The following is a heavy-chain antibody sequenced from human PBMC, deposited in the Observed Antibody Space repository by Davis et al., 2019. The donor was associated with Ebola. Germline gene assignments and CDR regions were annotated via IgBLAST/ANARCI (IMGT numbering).Heavy chain of an antibody. J-gene: IGHJ6*02. CDR3: SYSLDYYYYGMDV. V-gene: IGHV1-18*01. D-gene: IGHD3-16*01. CDR2: ISAYNGNT. CDR1: GYTFTSYG. Sequence: ASVKVSCKASGYTFTSYGISWVRQAPGQGLEWMGWISAYNGNTNYAQKLQGRVTMTTDTSTSTAYMELRSLRSDDTAVYYCSYSLDYYYYGMDVWGQGTTVTVSS.